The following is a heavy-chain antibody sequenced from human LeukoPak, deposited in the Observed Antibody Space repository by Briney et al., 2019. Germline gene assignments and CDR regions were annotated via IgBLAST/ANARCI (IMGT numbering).Heavy chain of an antibody. Sequence: GGSLRLSCAASGFTFSGYAMHWVRQAPGKGLEWVAVISYDGTNKYYADSVKGRFTVSRDISKNTLYLQMNILTAEDTAVYYCARHRGPSLYSSAYFDYWGQGTLVPVSS. D-gene: IGHD3-22*01. CDR1: GFTFSGYA. CDR2: ISYDGTNK. CDR3: ARHRGPSLYSSAYFDY. V-gene: IGHV3-30-3*01. J-gene: IGHJ4*02.